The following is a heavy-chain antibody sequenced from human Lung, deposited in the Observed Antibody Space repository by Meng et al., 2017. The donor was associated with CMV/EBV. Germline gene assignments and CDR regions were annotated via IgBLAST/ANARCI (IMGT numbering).Heavy chain of an antibody. CDR3: ARASRYCSSTSCYRRGWFDP. J-gene: IGHJ5*02. CDR1: GGSFSGYY. D-gene: IGHD2-2*02. Sequence: SETLSLXCAVYGGSFSGYYWSWIRQPPGKGLEWIGEINHSGSTNYNPSLKSRVTISVDTSKNQFSLKLSSVTAADTAVYYCARASRYCSSTSCYRRGWFDPWGQGTLVTVSS. CDR2: INHSGST. V-gene: IGHV4-34*01.